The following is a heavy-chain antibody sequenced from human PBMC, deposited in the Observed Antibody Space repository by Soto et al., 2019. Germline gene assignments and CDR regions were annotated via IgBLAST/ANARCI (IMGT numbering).Heavy chain of an antibody. V-gene: IGHV3-74*01. CDR1: GFTFTNYW. D-gene: IGHD3-10*01. Sequence: EMQLVESGGGLVQPGGSLRLSCAASGFTFTNYWMQWVRQAPGKGLVWVSRINSDGSSTSHADSVKGRFTISRDNAKNTLYLQMSSLRVEDTAVYYCASDLSGRADVWGQGTTVTVSS. CDR2: INSDGSST. CDR3: ASDLSGRADV. J-gene: IGHJ6*02.